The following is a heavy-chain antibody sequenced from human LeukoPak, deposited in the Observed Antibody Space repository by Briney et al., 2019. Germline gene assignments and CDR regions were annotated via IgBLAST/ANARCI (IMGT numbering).Heavy chain of an antibody. D-gene: IGHD6-19*01. CDR2: ISSSGSTI. CDR1: GFTFSSYE. V-gene: IGHV3-48*03. CDR3: AKFPSGWLYYYYYYMDV. Sequence: PGGSLRLSCAASGFTFSSYEMNWVRQAPGKGLEWVSYISSSGSTIYYADSVKGRFTISRDNAKNSLYLQMNSLRAEDTAVYYCAKFPSGWLYYYYYYMDVWGKGTTVTVSS. J-gene: IGHJ6*03.